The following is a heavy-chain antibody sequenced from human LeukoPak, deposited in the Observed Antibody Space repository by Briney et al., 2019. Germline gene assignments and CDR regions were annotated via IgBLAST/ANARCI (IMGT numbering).Heavy chain of an antibody. D-gene: IGHD1-1*01. CDR1: GFPFSSYW. CDR3: ARLTGTTGFDY. Sequence: PGGSLRLSCAASGFPFSSYWMSWVRQAPGKGLEWVANIKQDGSDKYYVDSVKGRFTISRDNPKNSLYLQANSLRADDTAVYYCARLTGTTGFDYWGQGTLVTVSS. V-gene: IGHV3-7*01. CDR2: IKQDGSDK. J-gene: IGHJ4*02.